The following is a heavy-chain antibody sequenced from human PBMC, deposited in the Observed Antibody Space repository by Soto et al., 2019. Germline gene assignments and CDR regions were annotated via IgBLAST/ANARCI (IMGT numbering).Heavy chain of an antibody. J-gene: IGHJ6*02. D-gene: IGHD3-10*01. CDR3: AKGSSGGYYYGMDV. CDR2: ISWNSGSI. Sequence: EVQLVESGGGLVQPGRSLRLSCAASGFTFDDYAMHWVRQAPGKGLEWVSGISWNSGSIGYADSVKGRFTISRDNAKNSLYLQMNSLRAEDTALYYCAKGSSGGYYYGMDVWGQGTTVIVSS. CDR1: GFTFDDYA. V-gene: IGHV3-9*01.